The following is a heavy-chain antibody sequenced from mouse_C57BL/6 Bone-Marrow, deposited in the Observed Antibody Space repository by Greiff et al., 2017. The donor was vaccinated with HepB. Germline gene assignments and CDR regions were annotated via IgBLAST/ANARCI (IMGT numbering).Heavy chain of an antibody. V-gene: IGHV14-2*01. J-gene: IGHJ2*01. CDR1: GFNIKVYY. Sequence: EVQLQQSGAELVKPGASVKLSCTASGFNIKVYYMHWVKQRTEQGLEWIGRIDPEDGETKSAPKFQGKATITADTSSNTAYLQLSSLTSEDTAVYYCARGHYGNPYFDYWGQGTTLTVSS. CDR3: ARGHYGNPYFDY. D-gene: IGHD2-1*01. CDR2: IDPEDGET.